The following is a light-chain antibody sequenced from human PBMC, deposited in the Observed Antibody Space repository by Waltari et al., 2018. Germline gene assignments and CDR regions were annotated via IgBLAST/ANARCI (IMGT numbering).Light chain of an antibody. CDR2: QAS. Sequence: DIQMTQSPSTLSASIGDRVTITCRASQSIAIWLAWYQQKPGKDPKLLIYQASSLESGVGSRFSGSGFGTEFTLTISSLQTDDFAVYYCQQYKSYPITFGQGTRLEIK. CDR1: QSIAIW. V-gene: IGKV1-5*03. CDR3: QQYKSYPIT. J-gene: IGKJ5*01.